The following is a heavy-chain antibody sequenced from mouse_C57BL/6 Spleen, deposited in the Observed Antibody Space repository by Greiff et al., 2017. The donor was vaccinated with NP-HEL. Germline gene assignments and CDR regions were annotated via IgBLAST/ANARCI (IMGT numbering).Heavy chain of an antibody. Sequence: QVQLQQSGAELVKPGASVKMSCKASGYTFTSYWITWVKQRPGQGLEWIGDIYPGSGSTNYNEKFKSKATLTVDTSSSTAYMQLSSLTSEDSAVYYCARDDYYGSSLDYWGQGTTLTVSS. CDR3: ARDDYYGSSLDY. J-gene: IGHJ2*01. D-gene: IGHD1-1*01. V-gene: IGHV1-55*01. CDR1: GYTFTSYW. CDR2: IYPGSGST.